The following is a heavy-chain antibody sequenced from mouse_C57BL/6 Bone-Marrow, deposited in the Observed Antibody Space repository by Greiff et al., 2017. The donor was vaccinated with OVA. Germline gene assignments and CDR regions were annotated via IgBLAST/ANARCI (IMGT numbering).Heavy chain of an antibody. J-gene: IGHJ3*01. D-gene: IGHD1-2*01. CDR2: IDPENGDT. V-gene: IGHV14-4*01. CDR1: GFNIKDDY. Sequence: VQLQQSGAELVRPGASVKLSCTASGFNIKDDYMHWVKQRPEQGLEWIGWIDPENGDTEYASKFQGKATITADTSSNPAYLQLSSLTSEDTAVYYCTTNPPLLSWFAYWGQGTLVTVSA. CDR3: TTNPPLLSWFAY.